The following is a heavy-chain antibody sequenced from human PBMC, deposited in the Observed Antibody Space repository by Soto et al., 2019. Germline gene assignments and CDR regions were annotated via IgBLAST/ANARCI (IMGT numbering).Heavy chain of an antibody. V-gene: IGHV3-7*01. D-gene: IGHD2-15*01. J-gene: IGHJ6*02. CDR1: GFTFSSYW. Sequence: EVQLVESGGGLVQPGGSLRLSCAASGFTFSSYWMSWVRQAPGKGLEWVANIKQDGSEKYYVDSVKGRFTISRDNAKNSLYLQMNSLRAEDTAVYYGASIAVVYYYGMDVWGQGTTVTVSS. CDR3: ASIAVVYYYGMDV. CDR2: IKQDGSEK.